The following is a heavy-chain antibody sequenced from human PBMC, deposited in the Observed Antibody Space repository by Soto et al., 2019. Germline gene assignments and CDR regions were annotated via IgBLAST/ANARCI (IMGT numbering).Heavy chain of an antibody. Sequence: RWILQAQGKGLVWVSRINSDGSSTSYADSVKGRFTISRDNAKNTLYLQMNSLRAEDTAVYYCAIRASYYDSSGYFDYWGQGTLVTVSS. CDR3: AIRASYYDSSGYFDY. CDR2: INSDGSST. V-gene: IGHV3-74*01. J-gene: IGHJ4*01. D-gene: IGHD3-22*01.